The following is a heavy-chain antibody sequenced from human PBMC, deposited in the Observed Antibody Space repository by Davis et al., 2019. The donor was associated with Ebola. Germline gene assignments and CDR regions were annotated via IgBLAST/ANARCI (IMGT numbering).Heavy chain of an antibody. CDR3: AIGDSGSRLEY. CDR2: IKSETDGGTT. J-gene: IGHJ4*02. D-gene: IGHD1-26*01. CDR1: GFTFNHAW. V-gene: IGHV3-15*01. Sequence: GESLKISCTASGFTFNHAWMSWVRQAPGKGLEWVGRIKSETDGGTTDYAAPVKGRFTISRDFSTNTLNLQMNSLRIEDTGIYYCAIGDSGSRLEYWGQGALVTVSS.